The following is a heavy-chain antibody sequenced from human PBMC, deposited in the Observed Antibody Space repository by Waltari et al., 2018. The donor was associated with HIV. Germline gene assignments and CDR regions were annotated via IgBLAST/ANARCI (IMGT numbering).Heavy chain of an antibody. Sequence: QVQLQESGPGLVKPSETLSLTCTVSGGSISSYYWSWIRQPPGKGLEWIGYIYYSGSTNYNPSLKRRVTISVDTSKNQFSLKLSSVTAADTAVYYCARLPTIRITIFGVVTYGMDVWGQGTTVTVSS. V-gene: IGHV4-59*01. CDR3: ARLPTIRITIFGVVTYGMDV. J-gene: IGHJ6*02. CDR2: IYYSGST. D-gene: IGHD3-3*01. CDR1: GGSISSYY.